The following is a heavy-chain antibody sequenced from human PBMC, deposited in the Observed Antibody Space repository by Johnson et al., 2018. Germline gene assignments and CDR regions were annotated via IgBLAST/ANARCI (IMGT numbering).Heavy chain of an antibody. J-gene: IGHJ6*03. V-gene: IGHV3-15*07. CDR3: TMQPYYYYYMDV. CDR2: IKSKTDGGTT. CDR1: GFTFSNAW. Sequence: VQLVESGGGLVKXGGSXRLXCAASGFTFSNAWMTWVRQAPGKGLEWVGRIKSKTDGGTTDYAAPVKGRFTISSDDSKNTLYLQMNSLKTEDTTVYYCTMQPYYYYYMDVWGKGTTVTVSS.